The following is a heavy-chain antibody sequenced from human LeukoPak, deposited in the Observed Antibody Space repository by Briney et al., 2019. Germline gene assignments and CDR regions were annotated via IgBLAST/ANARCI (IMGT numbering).Heavy chain of an antibody. V-gene: IGHV3-21*01. CDR3: SRDPTYYLRYGYFDY. J-gene: IGHJ4*02. D-gene: IGHD1-26*01. CDR1: GFTFPNHA. CDR2: INNVGSHI. Sequence: PGGSLRLSCLTSGFTFPNHAMTWVRQAPGKGLEWVSSINNVGSHIYYAGSVKGRFTISRDNTKNSLYLQMNSLRAEDTAVYYCSRDPTYYLRYGYFDYWGQGALVTVSS.